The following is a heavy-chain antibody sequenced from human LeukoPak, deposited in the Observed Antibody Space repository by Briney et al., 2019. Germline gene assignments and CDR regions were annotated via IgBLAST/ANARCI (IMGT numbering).Heavy chain of an antibody. CDR3: ARRPYWYFDL. CDR2: INHSGST. D-gene: IGHD6-6*01. CDR1: GGTFSGYY. J-gene: IGHJ2*01. Sequence: SETLSLTCAVYGGTFSGYYWSWIRQPPGKGLEWIGEINHSGSTNYNPSLKSRVTMSLDTSKNHFSLKLTSVTAADTAVYYCARRPYWYFDLWGRGTLVTVSS. V-gene: IGHV4-34*01.